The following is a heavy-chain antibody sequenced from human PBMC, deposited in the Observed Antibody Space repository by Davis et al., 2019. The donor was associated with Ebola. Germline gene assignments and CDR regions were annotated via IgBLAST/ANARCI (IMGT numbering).Heavy chain of an antibody. CDR3: ARGPRNYYAMDV. V-gene: IGHV3-30*03. J-gene: IGHJ6*02. Sequence: GGSLRLSCAASGFTFSSYGMHWVRQAPGKGLEWVAVISYDGSNKYYADSVKGRFTISRDNAKNTLYLQMNSLRAEDTAVYYCARGPRNYYAMDVWGQGTTVTVSS. CDR2: ISYDGSNK. CDR1: GFTFSSYG.